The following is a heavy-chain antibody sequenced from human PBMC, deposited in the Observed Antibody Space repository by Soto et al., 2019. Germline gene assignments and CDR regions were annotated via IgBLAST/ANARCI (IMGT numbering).Heavy chain of an antibody. J-gene: IGHJ6*03. CDR3: ARDRYFDWSAYYYYYMDV. D-gene: IGHD3-9*01. CDR2: ISSSGSTR. V-gene: IGHV3-11*01. Sequence: GGSLRLSCAASGFTFSEYYMSWIRQAPGKGLEWVSYISSSGSTRYYADSVKGRFTISRDNATNSLYLQMNSLRAEDTAVYYCARDRYFDWSAYYYYYMDVWGKGTTVTVSS. CDR1: GFTFSEYY.